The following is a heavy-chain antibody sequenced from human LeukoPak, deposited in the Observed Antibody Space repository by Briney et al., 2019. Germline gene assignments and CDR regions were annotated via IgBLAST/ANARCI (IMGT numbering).Heavy chain of an antibody. J-gene: IGHJ5*02. CDR3: ARDREDIVVVFSFSGFDP. CDR2: ISSSSSYI. Sequence: PGGSLRLSCAASGFTFSSYSMNWVRQAPGKGLEWVSSISSSSSYIYYADSVKGRFTISRDNAKNSLYPQMNSLRAEDTAVYYCARDREDIVVVFSFSGFDPWGQGTLVTVSS. V-gene: IGHV3-21*01. D-gene: IGHD2-2*01. CDR1: GFTFSSYS.